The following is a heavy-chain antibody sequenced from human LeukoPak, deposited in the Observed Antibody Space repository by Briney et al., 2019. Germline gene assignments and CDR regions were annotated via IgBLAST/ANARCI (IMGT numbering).Heavy chain of an antibody. CDR3: ARAPAWGYCSSTSCYGWFDP. V-gene: IGHV1-69*13. D-gene: IGHD2-2*01. CDR1: VGTFSSYA. J-gene: IGHJ5*02. CDR2: IIPIFGTA. Sequence: SVKVSCKASVGTFSSYAISWVRQAPGQGLEWMGGIIPIFGTANYAQKFQGRVTITADESTSTAYMELSSLRSEDTAVYYCARAPAWGYCSSTSCYGWFDPWGQGTLVTVSS.